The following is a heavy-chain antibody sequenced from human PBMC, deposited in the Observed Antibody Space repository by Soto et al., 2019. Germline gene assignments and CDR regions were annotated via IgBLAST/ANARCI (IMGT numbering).Heavy chain of an antibody. CDR3: VRDGTKTLRDWFDP. CDR1: GASISGFY. CDR2: IYATGTT. J-gene: IGHJ5*02. Sequence: QVQLQESGPGLVKPSETLSLTCTVSGASISGFYWSWIRKSAGKGLEWIGRIYATGTTDYNPSLKSLVMMSVDTSKKQFSLNLRSVTAADTAVYYFVRDGTKTLRDWFDPGCQGISVTVSS. D-gene: IGHD1-1*01. V-gene: IGHV4-4*07.